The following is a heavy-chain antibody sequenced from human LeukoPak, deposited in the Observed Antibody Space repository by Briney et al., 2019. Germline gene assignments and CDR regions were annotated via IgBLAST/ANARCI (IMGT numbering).Heavy chain of an antibody. V-gene: IGHV3-23*01. J-gene: IGHJ4*02. CDR2: IRGSGGIT. CDR3: ANFVDTSMGGNDY. D-gene: IGHD5-18*01. CDR1: GFTFRSYN. Sequence: GGSLRLSCAASGFTFRSYNMIWVRQAPGEGLEWVSTIRGSGGITYYADSVKGRFTISRDESKNTLYLQMNSLRAEDTALYYCANFVDTSMGGNDYWGQGTLVTVSS.